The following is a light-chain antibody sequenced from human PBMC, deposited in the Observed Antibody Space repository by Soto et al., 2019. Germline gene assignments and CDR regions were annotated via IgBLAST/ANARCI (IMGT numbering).Light chain of an antibody. J-gene: IGKJ1*01. V-gene: IGKV3-20*01. CDR1: QSVSSSY. CDR2: GAS. CDR3: QQYGSLAPT. Sequence: EIVLTKSPGTLSLSPGERATLSCRASQSVSSSYLAWYQQKPGQAPRLLIYGASSRAAGIPDRFSGSGSGTDFTLTISRLEPEDFAVYYCQQYGSLAPTFGHGTKVDIK.